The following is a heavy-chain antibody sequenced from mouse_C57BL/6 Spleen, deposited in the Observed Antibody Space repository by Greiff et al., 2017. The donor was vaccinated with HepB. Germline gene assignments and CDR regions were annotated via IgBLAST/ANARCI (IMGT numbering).Heavy chain of an antibody. Sequence: VQLQESGAELVRPGASVTLSCKASGYTFTDYEMHWVKQTPVHGLEWIGAIDPETGGTAYNQKFKGKAILTADKSSSTAYMELRSLTSEDSAVYYCTRSRGYDEDYFDYWGQGTTLTVSS. D-gene: IGHD2-2*01. CDR1: GYTFTDYE. V-gene: IGHV1-15*01. J-gene: IGHJ2*01. CDR3: TRSRGYDEDYFDY. CDR2: IDPETGGT.